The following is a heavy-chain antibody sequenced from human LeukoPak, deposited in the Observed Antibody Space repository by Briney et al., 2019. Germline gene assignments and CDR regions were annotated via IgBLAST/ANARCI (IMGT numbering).Heavy chain of an antibody. Sequence: SETLSLTCTVSGGSISSYYWSWIRQPPGKGLEWIGYIYYSGSTNYNPSLKSRVTISVDTSKNQFSLKLSPVTAADTAVYYCAREGYYDSSGYYSDWGQGTLVTVSS. CDR1: GGSISSYY. J-gene: IGHJ4*02. V-gene: IGHV4-59*01. CDR3: AREGYYDSSGYYSD. D-gene: IGHD3-22*01. CDR2: IYYSGST.